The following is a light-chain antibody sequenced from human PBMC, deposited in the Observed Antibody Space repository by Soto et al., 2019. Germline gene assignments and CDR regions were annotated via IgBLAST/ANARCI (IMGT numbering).Light chain of an antibody. CDR1: QTISTW. Sequence: IQMNQSPATLSASVEDRVTISCRASQTISTWLAWYQQKPGKAPNLLIYKASSLESGVPSRFSGSGSGTEFTLTISSLQPDDFATYYCRQYNTFPLPFGGGA. CDR3: RQYNTFPLP. CDR2: KAS. V-gene: IGKV1-5*03. J-gene: IGKJ4*01.